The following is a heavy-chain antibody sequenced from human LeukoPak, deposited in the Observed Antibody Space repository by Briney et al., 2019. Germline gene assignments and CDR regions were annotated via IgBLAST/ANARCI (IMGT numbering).Heavy chain of an antibody. CDR3: ARDGWREEDI. CDR1: GGTFSSYA. J-gene: IGHJ3*02. Sequence: GASVKVSCKASGGTFSSYAISWVRQAPGQGLEWMGGIIPIFGTANYAQKFQGRVTITADESTMTLYMELSSLRSADTAVYYCARDGWREEDIWGQGTMVTVSS. CDR2: IIPIFGTA. D-gene: IGHD6-19*01. V-gene: IGHV1-69*01.